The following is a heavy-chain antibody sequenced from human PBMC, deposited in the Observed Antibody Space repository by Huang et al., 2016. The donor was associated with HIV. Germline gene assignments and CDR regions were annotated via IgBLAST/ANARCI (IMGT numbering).Heavy chain of an antibody. D-gene: IGHD5-18*01. Sequence: QVQLVQSGAEMKKSGSSVKVCCKASGGTVSSFSFTWVRQAPGHGLEWMGGIIPLHVTTDRAQRFRGRATLTADESTNAAFMELSGLTSQDTAGYYCARGVGNSNRGFDIWGQGTLVTVS. V-gene: IGHV1-69*13. CDR3: ARGVGNSNRGFDI. J-gene: IGHJ4*02. CDR2: IIPLHVTT. CDR1: GGTVSSFS.